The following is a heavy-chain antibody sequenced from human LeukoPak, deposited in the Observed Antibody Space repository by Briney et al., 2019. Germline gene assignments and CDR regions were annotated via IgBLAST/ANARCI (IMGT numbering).Heavy chain of an antibody. CDR1: GGSINNYY. J-gene: IGHJ1*01. CDR3: ARDHYYDSSGYTFRH. Sequence: SETLSLTCTVSGGSINNYYWSWIRQSPGKGLEWIGYIYYSGSTNYNPSLKSRVTISVDTSKNQFTLKLSSVTAADTAVYYCARDHYYDSSGYTFRHWGQGTLVTVSS. V-gene: IGHV4-59*01. D-gene: IGHD3-22*01. CDR2: IYYSGST.